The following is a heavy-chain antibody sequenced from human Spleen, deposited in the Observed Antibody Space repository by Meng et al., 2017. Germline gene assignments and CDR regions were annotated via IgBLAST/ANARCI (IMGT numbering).Heavy chain of an antibody. V-gene: IGHV1-2*02. CDR1: GYTFTGYY. CDR2: INPNSGGT. CDR3: AREGLVVITTEADAFDI. D-gene: IGHD3-22*01. Sequence: ASVKVSCKASGYTFTGYYMHWVRQAPGQGLEWMGWINPNSGGTNYAQKFQGRVTMTRDTSISTAYMELSRLRSDDTAVYYCAREGLVVITTEADAFDIWGQGTMVTVSS. J-gene: IGHJ3*02.